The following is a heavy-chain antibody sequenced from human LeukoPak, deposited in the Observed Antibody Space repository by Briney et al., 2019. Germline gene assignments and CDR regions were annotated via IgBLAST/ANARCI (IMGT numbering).Heavy chain of an antibody. CDR2: ISWNSGSI. V-gene: IGHV3-9*01. CDR1: GFTFDDYA. Sequence: GGSLRLSCAASGFTFDDYAMHWVRQAPGKGLEWVSGISWNSGSIGYADSVKGRFTISRDNAKNSLYLQTNSLRAEDTALYYCAKDMVTVVRGRLDYWGQGTLVTVSS. D-gene: IGHD3-10*01. J-gene: IGHJ4*02. CDR3: AKDMVTVVRGRLDY.